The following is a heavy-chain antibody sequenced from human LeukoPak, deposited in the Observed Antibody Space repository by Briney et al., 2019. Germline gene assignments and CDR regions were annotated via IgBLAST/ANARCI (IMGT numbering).Heavy chain of an antibody. V-gene: IGHV3-74*01. CDR3: GRAYLDYAGRDY. CDR2: VNGDGTST. CDR1: GFTFSDYW. Sequence: GGSLRPSCAASGFTFSDYWMHWVRQAPGKGLVWVARVNGDGTSTTYADSVKGRFTIPRDNAKNTLYLQMNSLRAEDTAVYYCGRAYLDYAGRDYWGQGTLVTVSS. D-gene: IGHD3/OR15-3a*01. J-gene: IGHJ4*02.